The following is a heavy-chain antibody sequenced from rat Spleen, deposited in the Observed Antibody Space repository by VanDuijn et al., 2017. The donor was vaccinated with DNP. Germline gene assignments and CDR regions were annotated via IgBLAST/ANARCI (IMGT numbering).Heavy chain of an antibody. CDR3: ARFRTGPDY. CDR2: ISYSGST. Sequence: EVQLQESGSGLVKPSQSLSLTCSVIGYSITSDYWGWLRKFPGNKMEWIGHISYSGSTSYNPSLKSRISITRDTSKNQFFLQFNSVTTEDTATYYCARFRTGPDYWGQGVMVTVSS. V-gene: IGHV3-1*01. D-gene: IGHD4-2*01. CDR1: GYSITSDY. J-gene: IGHJ2*01.